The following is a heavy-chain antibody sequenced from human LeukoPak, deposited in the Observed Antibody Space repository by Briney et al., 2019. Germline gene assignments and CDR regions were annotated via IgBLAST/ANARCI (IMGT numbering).Heavy chain of an antibody. CDR3: ASGGYCGSTSCYPTWFDP. D-gene: IGHD2-2*01. CDR2: ISYTGST. CDR1: GGSITSYY. V-gene: IGHV4-59*01. Sequence: PSETLSLTCTVSGGSITSYYWSWIRQSPGKGLEWIGHISYTGSTNYNPSLQSRVTMSIDTSKNQFSLKPSSVTAADTAVYYCASGGYCGSTSCYPTWFDPWGQGTLVTVSS. J-gene: IGHJ5*02.